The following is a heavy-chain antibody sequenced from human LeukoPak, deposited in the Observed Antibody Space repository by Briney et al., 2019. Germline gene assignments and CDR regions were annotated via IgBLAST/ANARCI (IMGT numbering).Heavy chain of an antibody. CDR1: GFTFSKYW. J-gene: IGHJ4*02. CDR3: ARGGETSNWYPGYFDY. Sequence: GGSLRLSCAASGFTFSKYWMHWVRQAPGKGPVWVSRIKSDGRSTIFTDSVQGGFTISRDNGKNTLYLQVNSLRAEDTAVYYCARGGETSNWYPGYFDYWGQGALVTVSS. V-gene: IGHV3-74*01. D-gene: IGHD6-13*01. CDR2: IKSDGRST.